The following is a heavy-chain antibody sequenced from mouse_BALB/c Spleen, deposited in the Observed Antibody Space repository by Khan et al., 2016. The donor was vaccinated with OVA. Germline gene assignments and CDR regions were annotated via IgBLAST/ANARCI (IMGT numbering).Heavy chain of an antibody. Sequence: VQLQQSGPELVKPGASVKISCKASGYSFTGYYMHWVKQSHVKSLEWIGRINPYNGATSYNQNFKDKASLTVDKSSSTAYMEFHSLTAEDSAVYYCARTGAAMDYWGQGTSVTGSS. J-gene: IGHJ4*01. CDR1: GYSFTGYY. V-gene: IGHV1-31*01. CDR2: INPYNGAT. CDR3: ARTGAAMDY.